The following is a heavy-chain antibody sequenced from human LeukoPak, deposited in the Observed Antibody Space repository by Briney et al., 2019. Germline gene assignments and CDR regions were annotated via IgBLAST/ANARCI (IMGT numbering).Heavy chain of an antibody. J-gene: IGHJ2*01. CDR3: ARRGTSSGSHWYFDL. CDR1: GYSFTSYW. Sequence: GESLKISCKGSGYSFTSYWIGWVRQIPGKGLEWMGIIYPGNSDTRYSPSFQGQVTISVDKSITTAYLQWSSLKASDTAMYYCARRGTSSGSHWYFDLWGRGTLVAVSS. D-gene: IGHD2-2*01. V-gene: IGHV5-51*01. CDR2: IYPGNSDT.